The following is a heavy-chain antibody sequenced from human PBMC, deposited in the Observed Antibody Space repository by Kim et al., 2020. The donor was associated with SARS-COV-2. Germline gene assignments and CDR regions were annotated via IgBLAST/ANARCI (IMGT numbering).Heavy chain of an antibody. CDR3: AKGAVTRHDY. Sequence: GGSLRLSCEASGFTFSSQSMSWVRRGSGKGLEWVASMKEDGSNIYYVDSVKGRFTISRDNGKNSLYLQMNTLRPEDTAMYYCAKGAVTRHDYWGQGALVIVST. D-gene: IGHD3-3*01. CDR2: MKEDGSNI. J-gene: IGHJ4*02. V-gene: IGHV3-7*03. CDR1: GFTFSSQS.